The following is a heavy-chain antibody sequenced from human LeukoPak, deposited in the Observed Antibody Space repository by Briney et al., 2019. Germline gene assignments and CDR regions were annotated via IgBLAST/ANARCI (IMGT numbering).Heavy chain of an antibody. J-gene: IGHJ5*02. Sequence: GGSLRLSCAASGFTFSSYGMHWVRQAPGKGLEWVAVIWYDGSNKYYADSVKGRFTISRDNSKNTLYLQMNSLRAEDTAVYYCARPYSSDWYGWFDPWGQGTLVTVSS. V-gene: IGHV3-33*01. CDR2: IWYDGSNK. CDR3: ARPYSSDWYGWFDP. CDR1: GFTFSSYG. D-gene: IGHD6-13*01.